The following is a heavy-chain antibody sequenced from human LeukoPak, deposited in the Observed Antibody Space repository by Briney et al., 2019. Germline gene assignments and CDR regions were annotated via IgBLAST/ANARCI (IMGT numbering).Heavy chain of an antibody. J-gene: IGHJ3*02. CDR1: GGSISSGGYY. V-gene: IGHV4-61*02. Sequence: SETLSLTCTVSGGSISSGGYYWTWIRQPAGKGLEWIGRIYTSGSTNYNPSLKSRVTLSVDTSKNQFSLKLNSVTAADTAVYYCAREGSAFDIWGQGTMVTVSS. CDR2: IYTSGST. CDR3: AREGSAFDI.